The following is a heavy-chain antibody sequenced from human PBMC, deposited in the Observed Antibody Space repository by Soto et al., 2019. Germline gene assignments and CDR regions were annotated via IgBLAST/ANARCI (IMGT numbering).Heavy chain of an antibody. CDR1: GDSISDYFY. CDR3: AREVRGGFTGIFDQ. Sequence: QVQLQGSGPGQVKPSETLSLTYTVSGDSISDYFYWSWIRQPAGKGLEWIGRIYNDGTTKYKPSLKSRVTLSLDKSKNQFSLRLSSVTAADTAVYYFAREVRGGFTGIFDQWGRGSRVTVSS. J-gene: IGHJ4*02. D-gene: IGHD2-15*01. V-gene: IGHV4-4*07. CDR2: IYNDGTT.